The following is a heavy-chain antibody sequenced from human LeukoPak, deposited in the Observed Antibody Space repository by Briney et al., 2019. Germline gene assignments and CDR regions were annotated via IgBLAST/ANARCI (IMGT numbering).Heavy chain of an antibody. CDR3: ARGKYCSSTSCYNYGMDV. D-gene: IGHD2-2*02. V-gene: IGHV3-21*01. Sequence: GGSLRLFCAASGFTFSSYSMNWVRQAPGKGLEWVSSISSSSSYIYYADSVKGRFTISRDNAKNSLYLQMNSLRAEDTAVYYCARGKYCSSTSCYNYGMDVWGQGTTVTVSS. J-gene: IGHJ6*02. CDR2: ISSSSSYI. CDR1: GFTFSSYS.